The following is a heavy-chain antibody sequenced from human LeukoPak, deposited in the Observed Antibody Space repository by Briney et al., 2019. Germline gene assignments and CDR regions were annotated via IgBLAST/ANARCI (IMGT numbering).Heavy chain of an antibody. CDR1: GFTFTGHS. Sequence: GGSLRLSCVASGFTFTGHSMHWVRQAPGKGLEWVAVVGNDEKTKFYADSLKGRFTFSRDNAKNSLYLQMNSLRAEDTAVYYCAGLIWSRGADWFDPWGQGTLVTVSS. CDR3: AGLIWSRGADWFDP. CDR2: VGNDEKTK. J-gene: IGHJ5*02. D-gene: IGHD3-10*01. V-gene: IGHV3-30*04.